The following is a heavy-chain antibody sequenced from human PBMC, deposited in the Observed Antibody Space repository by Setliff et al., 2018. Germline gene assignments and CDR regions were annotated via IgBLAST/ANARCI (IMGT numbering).Heavy chain of an antibody. V-gene: IGHV4-59*01. D-gene: IGHD3-22*01. CDR1: GDSINPYY. CDR2: IYYSGAT. Sequence: PSETLSLTCSVSGDSINPYYWTWIRQPPGKGLEWIGFIYYSGATTYNPSLKSRVTISVDTSKNQFSLNLNSVTAAGTAVYYCARYRNYFDSSGQTQYYFDYWGQGTLVTVSS. CDR3: ARYRNYFDSSGQTQYYFDY. J-gene: IGHJ4*02.